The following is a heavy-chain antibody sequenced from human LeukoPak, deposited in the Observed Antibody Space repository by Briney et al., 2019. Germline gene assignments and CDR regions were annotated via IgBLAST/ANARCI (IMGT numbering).Heavy chain of an antibody. CDR3: ARGGRAFDI. CDR2: INHSGST. CDR1: GGSFSGYY. Sequence: SETLSLACAVYGGSFSGYYWSWIRQPPGKGLEWIGEINHSGSTNYNPSLKSRVTISVDTSKNQFSLRLSSVTAADTAVYYCARGGRAFDIWGQGTMVTVSS. V-gene: IGHV4-34*01. J-gene: IGHJ3*02.